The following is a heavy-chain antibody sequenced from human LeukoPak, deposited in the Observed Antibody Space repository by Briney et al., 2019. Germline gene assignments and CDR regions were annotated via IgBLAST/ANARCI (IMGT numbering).Heavy chain of an antibody. D-gene: IGHD1-26*01. CDR1: GFSFSDSF. V-gene: IGHV3-11*01. J-gene: IGHJ4*02. CDR2: ISSRGTII. Sequence: GGTLRLSCTASGFSFSDSFMSWIRQSPGEGLEWFSYISSRGTIIHYADSVKGRFTISRDNAKNSLYLQMNSLRVEDTAVFYCAKGSLAVPTTPFDFWGQGTLVTVSS. CDR3: AKGSLAVPTTPFDF.